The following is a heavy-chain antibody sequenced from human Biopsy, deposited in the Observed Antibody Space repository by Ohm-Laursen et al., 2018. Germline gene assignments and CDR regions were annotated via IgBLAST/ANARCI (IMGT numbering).Heavy chain of an antibody. V-gene: IGHV3-9*01. CDR3: AKDRYPSSWHYYYGMDV. J-gene: IGHJ6*02. D-gene: IGHD6-13*01. CDR2: ISWNSDSI. Sequence: SLRLSCAASGFSFDNYVMHWVRQAPGKGLEWVSGISWNSDSIGYADSVKGRFTISRDNAKNSLYLQMSSPRSEDTALYYCAKDRYPSSWHYYYGMDVWGQGTTVTVSS. CDR1: GFSFDNYV.